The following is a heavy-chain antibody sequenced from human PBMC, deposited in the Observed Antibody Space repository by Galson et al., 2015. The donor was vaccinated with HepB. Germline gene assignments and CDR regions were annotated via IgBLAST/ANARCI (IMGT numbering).Heavy chain of an antibody. CDR2: IKQDESEK. J-gene: IGHJ6*02. D-gene: IGHD4-17*01. V-gene: IGHV3-7*01. Sequence: SLRLSCAASGFTFSSYWMSWVRQAPGKGLEWVANIKQDESEKYYVDSVRGRFTISRDNAKNSLYLQMNSLRAEDTAVYYCARSSTVTPLLAYDYYGMDMWGQGTTVTVSS. CDR3: ARSSTVTPLLAYDYYGMDM. CDR1: GFTFSSYW.